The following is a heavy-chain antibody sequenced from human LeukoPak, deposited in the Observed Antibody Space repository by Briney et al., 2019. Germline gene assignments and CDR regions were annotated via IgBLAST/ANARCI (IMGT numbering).Heavy chain of an antibody. D-gene: IGHD3-9*01. J-gene: IGHJ4*02. CDR1: GFTFSDYY. CDR2: ISSSSSYI. V-gene: IGHV3-11*06. Sequence: GESLRLSCAASGFTFSDYYMSWIRQAPGKGLEWVSSISSSSSYIYYADSVKGRFTISRDNAKNSLYLQMNSLRAEDTAVYYCARRLVQTEFDYWGQGTLVTVSS. CDR3: ARRLVQTEFDY.